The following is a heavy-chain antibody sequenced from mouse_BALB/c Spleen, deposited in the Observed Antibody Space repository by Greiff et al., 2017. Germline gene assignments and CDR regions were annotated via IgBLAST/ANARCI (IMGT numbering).Heavy chain of an antibody. D-gene: IGHD1-1*01. V-gene: IGHV1S137*01. CDR2: ISTYYGDA. CDR3: ARGDYGSSYAWFAY. J-gene: IGHJ3*01. CDR1: GYTFTDYA. Sequence: QVHVKQSGAELVRPGVSVKISCKGSGYTFTDYAMHWVKQSHAKSLEWIGVISTYYGDASYNQKFKGKATMTVDKSSSTAYMELARLTSEDSAIYYCARGDYGSSYAWFAYWGQGTLVTVSA.